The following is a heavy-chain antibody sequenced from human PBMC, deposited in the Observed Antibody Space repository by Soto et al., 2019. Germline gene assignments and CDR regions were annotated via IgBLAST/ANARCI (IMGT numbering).Heavy chain of an antibody. J-gene: IGHJ4*02. V-gene: IGHV3-9*01. Sequence: GGSLRLSCAASGFTFDDYAMHWVRQAPGKGLEWVSGISWNSGSIGYADSVKGRFTISRDNAKNSLYLQMNSLRAEDTALYYCAKDSGGQWLNEYDYWGQGTLVTVSS. CDR2: ISWNSGSI. D-gene: IGHD6-19*01. CDR3: AKDSGGQWLNEYDY. CDR1: GFTFDDYA.